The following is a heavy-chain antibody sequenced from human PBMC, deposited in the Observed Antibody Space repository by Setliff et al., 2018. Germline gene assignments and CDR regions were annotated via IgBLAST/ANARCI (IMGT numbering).Heavy chain of an antibody. CDR2: ISDSRNT. J-gene: IGHJ3*01. V-gene: IGHV4-30-4*01. D-gene: IGHD3-16*01. CDR1: GNSISNGDYY. Sequence: SETLSLTCPVSGNSISNGDYYWNWIRQSPGKGLEWIGVISDSRNTHYNPSLKSRTTISVDTSKNQFSLRLTSVTAADTAVYFCARALAYLRGSTFGPDAFDFWGQGTMVTVSS. CDR3: ARALAYLRGSTFGPDAFDF.